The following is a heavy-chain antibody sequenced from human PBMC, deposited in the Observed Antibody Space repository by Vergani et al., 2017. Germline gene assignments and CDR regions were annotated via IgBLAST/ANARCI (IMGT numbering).Heavy chain of an antibody. V-gene: IGHV1-69*01. J-gene: IGHJ5*02. CDR3: AKAGGKSSTIFGVVIKTNWFDP. CDR1: GGTFSSYA. D-gene: IGHD3-3*01. CDR2: IIPIFGTA. Sequence: QVQLVQSGAEVKKPGSSVKVSCKASGGTFSSYAISWVRQAPGQGLEWMGGIIPIFGTANYAQKFQGRVTITADESTSTAYMELSSLRAEDTALYYCAKAGGKSSTIFGVVIKTNWFDPWGQGTLVTVSS.